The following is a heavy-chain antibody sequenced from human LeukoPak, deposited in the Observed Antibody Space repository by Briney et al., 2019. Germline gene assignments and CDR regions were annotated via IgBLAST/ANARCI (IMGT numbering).Heavy chain of an antibody. CDR2: IYYSGST. Sequence: SETLSLTCTVSGGSISSYYWSWIRQPPGKGLEWIGYIYYSGSTNYNPPLKSRVTISVDTSKNQFSLKLSSVTAADTAVYYCARIRGYDILTGLGFDYWGQGTLVTVSS. D-gene: IGHD3-9*01. CDR3: ARIRGYDILTGLGFDY. J-gene: IGHJ4*02. V-gene: IGHV4-59*01. CDR1: GGSISSYY.